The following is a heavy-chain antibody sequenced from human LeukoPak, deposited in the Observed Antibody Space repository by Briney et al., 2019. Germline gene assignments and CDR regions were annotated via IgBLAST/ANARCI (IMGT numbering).Heavy chain of an antibody. D-gene: IGHD5-24*01. CDR2: IKGDGSEI. Sequence: PGGSLRLSCAASGFTFSSHWMSWVRQAPGKGPEWVANIKGDGSEILYVDSVKGRFTISRDNARNSLSLQMNSLRAEDTAVYYCARDWRDGYKTVFDYWGQGTMVTVSS. J-gene: IGHJ4*02. CDR3: ARDWRDGYKTVFDY. CDR1: GFTFSSHW. V-gene: IGHV3-7*01.